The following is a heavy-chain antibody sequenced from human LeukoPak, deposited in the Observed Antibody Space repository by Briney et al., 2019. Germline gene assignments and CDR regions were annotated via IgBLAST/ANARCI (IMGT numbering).Heavy chain of an antibody. CDR2: VNPDGSEK. CDR1: RFTFSSRW. CDR3: TRFPGYCSGGSCFKFDY. D-gene: IGHD2-15*01. J-gene: IGHJ4*02. Sequence: PGGSLRLSCEASRFTFSSRWMNWVRQAPGRGLEWVGNVNPDGSEKYYVDSARGRFTISRDNTKNSMYLQMNSLKTEDTAVYYCTRFPGYCSGGSCFKFDYWGQGTLVTVSS. V-gene: IGHV3-7*03.